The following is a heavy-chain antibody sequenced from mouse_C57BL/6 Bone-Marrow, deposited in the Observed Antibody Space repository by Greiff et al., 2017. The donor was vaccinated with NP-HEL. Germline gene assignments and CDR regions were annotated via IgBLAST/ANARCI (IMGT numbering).Heavy chain of an antibody. CDR3: ASWGATVPFDD. V-gene: IGHV7-3*01. CDR1: GFTFTDYY. Sequence: EVKLVESGGGLVQPGGSLSLSCAASGFTFTDYYMSWVRQPPGKALEWLGFIRNKANGYTTEYSASVKGRFTISRDNSQSILYLQMNALRAEDSATYYCASWGATVPFDDWGQGTTLTVSS. J-gene: IGHJ2*01. D-gene: IGHD1-1*01. CDR2: IRNKANGYTT.